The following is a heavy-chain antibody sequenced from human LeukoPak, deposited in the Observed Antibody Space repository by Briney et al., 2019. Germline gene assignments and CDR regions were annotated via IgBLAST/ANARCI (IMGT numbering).Heavy chain of an antibody. D-gene: IGHD3-16*01. CDR1: GYTFTSYG. CDR2: ISANNGNR. Sequence: ASVKVSCKASGYTFTSYGFSWVRQAPGQGLEWMGWISANNGNRKYAQKFQGRVTMTRDTSISTAYMELSRLRSDDTAVYYCAIRGLMGEDPDYWGQGTLVTVSS. CDR3: AIRGLMGEDPDY. V-gene: IGHV1-18*01. J-gene: IGHJ4*02.